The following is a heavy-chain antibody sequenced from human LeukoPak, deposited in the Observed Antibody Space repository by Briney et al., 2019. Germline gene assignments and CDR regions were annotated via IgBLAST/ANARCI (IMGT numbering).Heavy chain of an antibody. D-gene: IGHD3-3*01. V-gene: IGHV3-30-3*01. CDR2: ISYDGSNK. J-gene: IGHJ6*02. Sequence: GRSLRLSCAASGFTFSSYAMHWVRQAPGKGLEWVAVISYDGSNKYYADSVKGRFTISRDHSKNTLYLQMNSLRAEDTAVYYCAREDVLRFLEWLRYGMDVWGQGTTVTVSS. CDR3: AREDVLRFLEWLRYGMDV. CDR1: GFTFSSYA.